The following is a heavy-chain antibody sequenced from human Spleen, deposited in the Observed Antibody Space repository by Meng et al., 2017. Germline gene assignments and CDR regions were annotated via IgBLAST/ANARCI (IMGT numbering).Heavy chain of an antibody. V-gene: IGHV4-31*02. Sequence: QVEVEEAGPGMVKPSQTLSLTCTVSGGSITSGGSYWGWIRQHPGKGLGWIGEINHSGSTNYNPSLESRATISVDTSQNNLSLKLSSVTAADSAVYYCARGPTTMAHDFDYWGQGTLVTVSS. CDR2: INHSGST. D-gene: IGHD4-11*01. J-gene: IGHJ4*02. CDR1: GGSITSGGSY. CDR3: ARGPTTMAHDFDY.